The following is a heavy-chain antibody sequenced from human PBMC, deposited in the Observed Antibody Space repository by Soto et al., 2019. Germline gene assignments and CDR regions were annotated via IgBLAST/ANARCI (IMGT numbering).Heavy chain of an antibody. V-gene: IGHV3-30*14. J-gene: IGHJ5*02. CDR3: ARDPTSCSGGRCNSVGWFDP. Sequence: QVQLVESGGGVVQPGRSLRLSCAASGFTFIAYSMHWVRQAPGKGLEWLAVISFDGGEKHYADSVKGRCTISRDNSNNPLYPQMNSLRDDDTAIYYCARDPTSCSGGRCNSVGWFDPWGQGTLVIVSS. CDR1: GFTFIAYS. D-gene: IGHD2-15*01. CDR2: ISFDGGEK.